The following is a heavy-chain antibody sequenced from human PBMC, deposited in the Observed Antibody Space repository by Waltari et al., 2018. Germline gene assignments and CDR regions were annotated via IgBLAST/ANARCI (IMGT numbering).Heavy chain of an antibody. V-gene: IGHV1-18*01. D-gene: IGHD6-19*01. J-gene: IGHJ4*02. CDR1: AYTFSTYG. CDR3: ATTVGGNMESDY. Sequence: QVQLVQSGAEVKKPGASVKVSCKASAYTFSTYGITWVRQAPGQGLEWMGWSGPSNENTKYGQQIQSRVTVTTDTATSTVYMGLRNLRSDDAAVYYCATTVGGNMESDYWGQGTLVTVSS. CDR2: SGPSNENT.